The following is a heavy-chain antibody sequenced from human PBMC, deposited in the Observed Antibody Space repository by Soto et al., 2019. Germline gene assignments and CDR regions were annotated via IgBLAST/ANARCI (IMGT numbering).Heavy chain of an antibody. CDR1: RFALSTRGVG. V-gene: IGHV2-5*02. D-gene: IGHD2-8*01. CDR2: IYWDDDK. Sequence: QITLKESGPTLVKPTQTLTLTCTFSRFALSTRGVGVGWLRQPPGKALEWLALIYWDDDKRYSPSLKSRLTITKDTSKNLVVLTMTNMVRVDIATYYCAHFSVYERPPRYYFDFWGQGPLVTVSS. CDR3: AHFSVYERPPRYYFDF. J-gene: IGHJ4*02.